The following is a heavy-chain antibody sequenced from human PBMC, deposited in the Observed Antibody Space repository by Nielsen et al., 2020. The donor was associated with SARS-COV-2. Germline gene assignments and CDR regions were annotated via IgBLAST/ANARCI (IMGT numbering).Heavy chain of an antibody. CDR1: GGSISSYY. CDR2: IYTSGST. J-gene: IGHJ6*02. Sequence: SETLSLTCTVSGGSISSYYWSWIRQPAGKGLEWIGRIYTSGSTNYNPSLKSRVTMSVDTSKNQFSLKLSSVTAADTAVYYCARVFRSCTNGVCSRQRVYYYYYGMDVWGQGTTVTVSS. V-gene: IGHV4-4*07. CDR3: ARVFRSCTNGVCSRQRVYYYYYGMDV. D-gene: IGHD2-8*01.